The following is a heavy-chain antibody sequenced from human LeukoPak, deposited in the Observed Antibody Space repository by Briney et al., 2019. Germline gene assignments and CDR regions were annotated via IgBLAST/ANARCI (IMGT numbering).Heavy chain of an antibody. Sequence: GGPLRLSCAASGFTFSSYWMSWVRQAPGKGLEWVANIKQDGSEKYYVDSVKGRFTISRDNAKNSLYLQMNSLRAEDTAVYYCARIRATMVRGVIDFDYWGQGTLVTVSS. CDR1: GFTFSSYW. CDR2: IKQDGSEK. J-gene: IGHJ4*02. CDR3: ARIRATMVRGVIDFDY. D-gene: IGHD3-10*01. V-gene: IGHV3-7*01.